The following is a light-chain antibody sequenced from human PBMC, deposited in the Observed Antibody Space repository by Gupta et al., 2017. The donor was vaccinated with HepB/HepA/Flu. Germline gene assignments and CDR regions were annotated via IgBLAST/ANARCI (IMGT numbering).Light chain of an antibody. V-gene: IGKV1-39*01. CDR1: QSISTY. CDR3: QQSYSTLP. Sequence: IQLTPSPSSLSASVGDRVTSTCRASQSISTYLNWYQQKPGKAPKLLIYAASSLQSGVTLRFSGSGSETDFTLTSSRRQDEDFAYYYRQQSYSTLPFGQGTRVEIK. J-gene: IGKJ1*01. CDR2: AAS.